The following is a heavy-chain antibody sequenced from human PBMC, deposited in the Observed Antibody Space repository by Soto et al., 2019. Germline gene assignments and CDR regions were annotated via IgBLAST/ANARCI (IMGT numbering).Heavy chain of an antibody. V-gene: IGHV3-74*01. D-gene: IGHD1-26*01. J-gene: IGHJ4*02. CDR3: ARGGAMGVDH. Sequence: PGGSLRLSCTASGFFFNDKWMHWVRQAPGKGRVWVARIDGHSGTTNYADSVRGRFTISRDNAKNTVYLHLNTLTDEDTAGYYCARGGAMGVDHWGQGTLVTVSS. CDR1: GFFFNDKW. CDR2: IDGHSGTT.